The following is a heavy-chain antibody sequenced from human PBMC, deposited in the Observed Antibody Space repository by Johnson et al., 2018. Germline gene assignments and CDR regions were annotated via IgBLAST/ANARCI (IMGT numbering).Heavy chain of an antibody. V-gene: IGHV4-59*01. CDR1: GGSIRSYY. Sequence: QVQLQESGPGLVKASETLSLTCTVSGGSIRSYYWSWIRQPPGKGLEWIGNIYYSGSTNYNPSLKSRVTISIDTSKNQFSLRLSSVTAVDTAVYYCARGGAGYSYGLDYWGQGTLVTVSS. CDR2: IYYSGST. J-gene: IGHJ4*02. D-gene: IGHD5-18*01. CDR3: ARGGAGYSYGLDY.